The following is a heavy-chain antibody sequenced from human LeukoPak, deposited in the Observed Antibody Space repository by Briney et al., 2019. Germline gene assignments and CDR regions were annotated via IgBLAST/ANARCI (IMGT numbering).Heavy chain of an antibody. CDR2: INGDGRTT. CDR1: EFTFSNHW. CDR3: VSFYETY. V-gene: IGHV3-74*01. Sequence: GGSLRLSCAASEFTFSNHWMHWVRQAPGKGLVWVSHINGDGRTTTYADSVKGRFTISKDNAKNTVYLQMNNLRAEDTAVYYCVSFYETYWGRGTLVTVSS. J-gene: IGHJ4*02. D-gene: IGHD2-2*01.